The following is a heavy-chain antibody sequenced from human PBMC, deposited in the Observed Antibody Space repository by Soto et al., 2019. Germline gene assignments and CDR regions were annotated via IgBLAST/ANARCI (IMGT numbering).Heavy chain of an antibody. D-gene: IGHD2-21*02. J-gene: IGHJ5*02. CDR2: IGTAGDT. CDR1: GFTFSSYD. Sequence: GGSLRLSCAASGFTFSSYDMHWVRQATGKGLEWVSAIGTAGDTYYPGSVKGRFTISRENAKNSLYLQMNSLRAEDTAVYYCARAGDSNWFDPWGQGTLVTVSS. CDR3: ARAGDSNWFDP. V-gene: IGHV3-13*01.